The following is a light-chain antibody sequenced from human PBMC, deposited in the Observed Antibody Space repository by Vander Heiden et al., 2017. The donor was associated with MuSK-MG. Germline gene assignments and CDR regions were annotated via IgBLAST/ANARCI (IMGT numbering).Light chain of an antibody. Sequence: EIVLTQSPATLSLSPGERATLSCRVSQSVSNYLAWYQQKPGQAPRLLIYDASNRATGIPARFSGSGSGTDFTLTISFLEPEDFAVYYCQQRRSWPLTFGGGTKLEIK. CDR1: QSVSNY. CDR3: QQRRSWPLT. J-gene: IGKJ4*01. V-gene: IGKV3-11*01. CDR2: DAS.